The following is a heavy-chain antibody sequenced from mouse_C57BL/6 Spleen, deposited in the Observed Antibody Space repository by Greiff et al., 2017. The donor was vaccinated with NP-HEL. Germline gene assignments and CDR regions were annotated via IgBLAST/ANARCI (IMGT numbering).Heavy chain of an antibody. CDR1: GYTFTSYW. D-gene: IGHD1-1*01. J-gene: IGHJ2*01. CDR3: ARRDYYGSSGDY. Sequence: QVQLQQPGAELVRPGSSVKLSCKASGYTFTSYWMDWVKQRPGQGLEWIGNIYPSDSETHYNQKFKDKATLTVDKSSSTAYMQLSSLTSEDSAVYYCARRDYYGSSGDYWGQGTTLTVSS. V-gene: IGHV1-61*01. CDR2: IYPSDSET.